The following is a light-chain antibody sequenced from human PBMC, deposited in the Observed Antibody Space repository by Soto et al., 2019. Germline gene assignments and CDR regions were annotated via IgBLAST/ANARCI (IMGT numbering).Light chain of an antibody. V-gene: IGLV8-61*01. CDR2: STN. J-gene: IGLJ3*02. CDR3: VLYMGSGINWV. Sequence: QAVVTQEPSFSVCPGRTVTLTCGLSSGSVSTSYYPSWYQQTPGQAPRTLIYSTNTRSSGVPDRFSGSILGNKAALTITGAQADDESDYYCVLYMGSGINWVFGGGTKLTVL. CDR1: SGSVSTSYY.